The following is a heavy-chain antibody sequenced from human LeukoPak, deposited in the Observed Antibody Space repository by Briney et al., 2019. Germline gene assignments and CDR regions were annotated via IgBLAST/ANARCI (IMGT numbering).Heavy chain of an antibody. J-gene: IGHJ4*02. D-gene: IGHD5-18*01. V-gene: IGHV4-59*11. CDR2: VFDSGRT. CDR1: GGSMTTHH. CDR3: TTIKRGNIFGYFDY. Sequence: SETLSLTCTVSGGSMTTHHWNWIRQTPGKGLEWIGYVFDSGRTKENPSLKSRVTLSADTSKNQLSLRLSSVTAADTAVYYCTTIKRGNIFGYFDYWGQGTLVTVSS.